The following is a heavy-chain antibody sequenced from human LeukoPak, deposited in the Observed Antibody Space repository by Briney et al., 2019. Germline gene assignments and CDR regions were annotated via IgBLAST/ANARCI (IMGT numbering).Heavy chain of an antibody. CDR1: GFTVSSNY. D-gene: IGHD2-2*01. CDR3: ARDQYCSSTSCPFDY. J-gene: IGHJ4*02. Sequence: GGSLRLSCAASGFTVSSNYMSWVRQAPGKGLEWVSVIYSGGSTYYADSVKGRLTISRDNSKNTLYLQMNSLRAEDTAVYYCARDQYCSSTSCPFDYWAREPWSPSRQ. CDR2: IYSGGST. V-gene: IGHV3-66*01.